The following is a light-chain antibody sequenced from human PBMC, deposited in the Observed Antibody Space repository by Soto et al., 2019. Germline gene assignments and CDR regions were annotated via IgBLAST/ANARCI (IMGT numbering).Light chain of an antibody. J-gene: IGLJ1*01. V-gene: IGLV2-14*03. CDR1: NSDVGSSNS. Sequence: QSVLTLPASLSGSPGQSITISCTGTNSDVGSSNSVSWYQHHPGKAPKLIIYDVNSRPSGVSNRFSGSKSGNTASLTISGLQVEDEADYYCSSYTNNSPNCVFGTGTKVTVL. CDR3: SSYTNNSPNCV. CDR2: DVN.